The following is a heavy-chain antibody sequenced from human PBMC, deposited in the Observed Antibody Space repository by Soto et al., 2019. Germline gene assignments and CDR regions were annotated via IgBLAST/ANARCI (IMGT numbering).Heavy chain of an antibody. CDR2: IIPIFGTA. CDR3: AGNLGYCISTSCYQTYHFDY. J-gene: IGHJ4*02. D-gene: IGHD2-2*01. Sequence: SVKVSCKASGGTFSSYAISWVRQAPGQGLEWMGGIIPIFGTANYAQKFQGRVTITADESTSTAYMELSSLRSEDTAVYYCAGNLGYCISTSCYQTYHFDYWGQGTLVTGFS. V-gene: IGHV1-69*13. CDR1: GGTFSSYA.